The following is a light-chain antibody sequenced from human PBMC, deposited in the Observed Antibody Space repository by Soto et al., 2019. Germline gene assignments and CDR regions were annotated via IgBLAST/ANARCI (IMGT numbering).Light chain of an antibody. CDR1: SSDVGGYNY. CDR2: DVS. CDR3: SSYTSSSTPV. Sequence: QSVLTQPASVSGSPGQSITISCTGTSSDVGGYNYVSWYQQHPGKATKLMIYDVSNRSSGVSNRFSGSKSGNTASLTISGLQAEDEADYYRSSYTSSSTPVFGGGTQLTVL. J-gene: IGLJ2*01. V-gene: IGLV2-14*01.